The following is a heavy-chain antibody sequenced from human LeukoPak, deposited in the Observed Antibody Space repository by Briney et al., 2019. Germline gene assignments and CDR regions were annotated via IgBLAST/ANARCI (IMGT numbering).Heavy chain of an antibody. CDR3: VRAVGAVAGPGDWFDP. Sequence: SETLSLTCNVSGGSITTSSFYWGWIRQTPGKGLEWIGTFYYTGDTYYNRSLKSRATIAVDTSKDQFFLALSSVTAADTAVYYCVRAVGAVAGPGDWFDPWGPGTLVTVSS. CDR2: FYYTGDT. V-gene: IGHV4-39*01. D-gene: IGHD6-19*01. CDR1: GGSITTSSFY. J-gene: IGHJ5*02.